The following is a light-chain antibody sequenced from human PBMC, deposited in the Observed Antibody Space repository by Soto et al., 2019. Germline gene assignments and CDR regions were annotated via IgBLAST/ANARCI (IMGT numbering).Light chain of an antibody. Sequence: IVLTQSPDTLSVSPGERATISCLASQSVRSNLAWYQQKPGQAPSLLIYGASTRATGIPARFSGSGSGTEFTLTISSLQSEDFAVYYCQQYNNWPWTFGQGTKVDIK. V-gene: IGKV3-15*01. CDR3: QQYNNWPWT. J-gene: IGKJ1*01. CDR1: QSVRSN. CDR2: GAS.